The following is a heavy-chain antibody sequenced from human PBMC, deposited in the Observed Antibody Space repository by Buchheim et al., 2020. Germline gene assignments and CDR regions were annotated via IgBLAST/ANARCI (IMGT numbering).Heavy chain of an antibody. D-gene: IGHD3-3*01. CDR1: GFTFSSYA. CDR3: ATFTYYDFWSGAPGNDY. Sequence: EVQLLESGGGLVQPGGSLRLSCAASGFTFSSYAMSWVRQAPGKGLEWVSAISGSDGSTYYADSVKGRFTISRDNSNNKLYLQMNSLRAEDTAVYYWATFTYYDFWSGAPGNDYWGQGTL. CDR2: ISGSDGST. J-gene: IGHJ4*02. V-gene: IGHV3-23*01.